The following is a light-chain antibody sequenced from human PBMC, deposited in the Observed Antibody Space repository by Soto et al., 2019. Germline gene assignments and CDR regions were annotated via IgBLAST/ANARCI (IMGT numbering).Light chain of an antibody. CDR2: SNN. V-gene: IGLV1-44*01. CDR3: AAWDDSLNGPHVV. Sequence: QSVLTQSPSASGTPGQRVTISCSGSSSNIGSNTVNWYQQLPGTAPKLLIYSNNQRPSGVPDRFSGSKSGTSASLAISGLQSEDEADYYCAAWDDSLNGPHVVFGGGTKVTVL. J-gene: IGLJ2*01. CDR1: SSNIGSNT.